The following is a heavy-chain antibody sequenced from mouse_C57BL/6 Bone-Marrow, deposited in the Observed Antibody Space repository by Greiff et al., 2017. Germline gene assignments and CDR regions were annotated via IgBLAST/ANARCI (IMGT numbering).Heavy chain of an antibody. Sequence: VQLQQSGPELARPGASVKLSCKASGYTFTSSGISWVKQRTGQGLEWIGEIYPRSGNTYYNEKFKGKATLTADKSSSTAYMELRSLTSAYSAVYFCAREREYYGLDYWGQGTTLTVSS. CDR3: AREREYYGLDY. J-gene: IGHJ2*01. CDR2: IYPRSGNT. V-gene: IGHV1-81*01. CDR1: GYTFTSSG. D-gene: IGHD1-1*01.